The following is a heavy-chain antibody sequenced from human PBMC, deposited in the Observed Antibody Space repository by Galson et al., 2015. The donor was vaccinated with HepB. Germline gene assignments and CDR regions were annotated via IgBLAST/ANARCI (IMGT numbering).Heavy chain of an antibody. CDR1: GFTFSNAW. D-gene: IGHD2-15*01. J-gene: IGHJ4*02. CDR3: TTDHLLEVVVAADRGGGY. CDR2: IKSKTDGGTT. Sequence: SLRLSCAASGFTFSNAWMNWVRQAPGKGLEWVGRIKSKTDGGTTDYAAPVKGRFTISRDDSKNTLYLQMNSLKTEDTAVYYCTTDHLLEVVVAADRGGGYWGQGTLVTVSS. V-gene: IGHV3-15*07.